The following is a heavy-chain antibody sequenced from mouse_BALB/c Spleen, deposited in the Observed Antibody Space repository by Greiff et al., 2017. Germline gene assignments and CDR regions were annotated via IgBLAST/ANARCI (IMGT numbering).Heavy chain of an antibody. Sequence: EVKLVESGPGLVKPSQSLSLTCSVTGYSITSGYYWNWIRQFPGNKLEWMGYISYDGSNNYNPSLKNRISITRDTSKNQFFLKLNSVTTEDTATYYCASYRLLMDYWGQGTSVTVSS. J-gene: IGHJ4*01. CDR1: GYSITSGYY. V-gene: IGHV3-6*02. CDR2: ISYDGSN. CDR3: ASYRLLMDY. D-gene: IGHD2-14*01.